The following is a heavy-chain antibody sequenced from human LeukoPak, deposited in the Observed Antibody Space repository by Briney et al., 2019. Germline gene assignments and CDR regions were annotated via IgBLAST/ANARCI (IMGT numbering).Heavy chain of an antibody. CDR1: GGSISSYY. Sequence: SETLSLTCTVSGGSISSYYWSWIRQPPGQGLEWIGYIYYSGSTNYDPSLKSRVTISVDTSKNQFSLKLSSVTAADTAVYYCARDGSSGWYEDYFDYWGQGTLVTVSS. J-gene: IGHJ4*02. CDR3: ARDGSSGWYEDYFDY. D-gene: IGHD6-19*01. CDR2: IYYSGST. V-gene: IGHV4-59*01.